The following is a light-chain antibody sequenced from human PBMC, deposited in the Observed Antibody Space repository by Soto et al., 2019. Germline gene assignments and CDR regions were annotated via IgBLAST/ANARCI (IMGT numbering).Light chain of an antibody. CDR1: QTISNM. CDR2: AAS. Sequence: EVVMTQSPATLSVSPGDKVSLSCRANQTISNMLAWYQQKPGQAPRLLIYAASTRATGVSARFSGSGSGTEITLTISSLQSEDFTIYYCQYYNNWLATFGGGTQLDIK. CDR3: QYYNNWLAT. J-gene: IGKJ4*01. V-gene: IGKV3-15*01.